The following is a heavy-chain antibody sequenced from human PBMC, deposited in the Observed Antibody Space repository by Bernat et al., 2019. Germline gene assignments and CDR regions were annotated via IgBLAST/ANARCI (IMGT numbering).Heavy chain of an antibody. J-gene: IGHJ4*02. V-gene: IGHV3-33*01. CDR2: IWYDSSNS. CDR1: GFTFSNYG. CDR3: AREGWSAMAAAGTGADY. D-gene: IGHD6-25*01. Sequence: QVQLVESGGGVVQPGTSLRLSCVASGFTFSNYGMHWVRQAPGKGLEWVAVIWYDSSNSYYADSVRCRFTISKDNSKNTLYLQMNSLRTEDTGVYYCAREGWSAMAAAGTGADYWGQGTLVSVSS.